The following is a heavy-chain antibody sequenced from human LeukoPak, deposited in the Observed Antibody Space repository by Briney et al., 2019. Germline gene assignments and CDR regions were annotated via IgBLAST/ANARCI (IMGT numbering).Heavy chain of an antibody. D-gene: IGHD1-26*01. CDR3: ARGPGPIAGAKNPFDI. Sequence: PGGSLRLSCAASGFTFSAYAMHWVRQAPGKGLEWVAVISYDGSNEYYADSVKGRFTISGDKSKDTLYLQMNSLRPEDTAVYYCARGPGPIAGAKNPFDIWGQGTMVTVSS. J-gene: IGHJ3*02. CDR1: GFTFSAYA. V-gene: IGHV3-30*01. CDR2: ISYDGSNE.